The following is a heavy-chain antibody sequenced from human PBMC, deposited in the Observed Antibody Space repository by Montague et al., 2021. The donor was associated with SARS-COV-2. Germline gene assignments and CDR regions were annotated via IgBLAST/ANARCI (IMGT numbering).Heavy chain of an antibody. CDR2: CRLMLNT. CDR1: VDSGVVELR. Sequence: SETLSLTCAVSVDSGVVELRRRSEEHTSELQSPRDLVCRLMLNTKYKPSLKSRVSMSVDKSWNQFSLRLTSVTAADTAIYYCARKGSGRSDLAYWGQGTLVTVSS. D-gene: IGHD1-26*01. J-gene: IGHJ4*02. CDR3: ARKGSGRSDLAY. V-gene: IGHV4-4*02.